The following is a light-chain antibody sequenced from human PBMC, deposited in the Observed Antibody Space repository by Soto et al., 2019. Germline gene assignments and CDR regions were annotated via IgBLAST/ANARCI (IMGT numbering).Light chain of an antibody. V-gene: IGLV2-11*01. Sequence: QSVLTQPRSVSGSPGQSVTISCTGASGDVGGYNYVSWYQHHPGKAPKLIIFDVNKRPSGVPDRFSGSKSGNTASLTISGLHPEDEAYYYCCSYAGSSLVFGGGTKLTVL. J-gene: IGLJ2*01. CDR1: SGDVGGYNY. CDR3: CSYAGSSLV. CDR2: DVN.